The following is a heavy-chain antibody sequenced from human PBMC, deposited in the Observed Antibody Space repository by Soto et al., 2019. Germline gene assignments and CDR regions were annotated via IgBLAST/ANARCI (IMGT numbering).Heavy chain of an antibody. CDR2: IDNDGSSR. J-gene: IGHJ4*02. D-gene: IGHD6-19*01. CDR3: ATGSGWYSPDY. V-gene: IGHV3-74*01. Sequence: GGSLRLSCAASGFTFSSYSMNWVRQAPGKGLEWVSRIDNDGSSRDYADSVKGRFTISRDNAKNTLYLEMSSLRAEDTAVYYCATGSGWYSPDYWGQGTLVTVSS. CDR1: GFTFSSYS.